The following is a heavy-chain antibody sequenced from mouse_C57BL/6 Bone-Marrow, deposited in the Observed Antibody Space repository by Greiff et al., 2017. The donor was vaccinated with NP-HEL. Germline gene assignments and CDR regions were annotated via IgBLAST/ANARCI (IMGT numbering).Heavy chain of an antibody. V-gene: IGHV1-19*01. J-gene: IGHJ4*01. D-gene: IGHD2-2*01. CDR1: GYTFTDYY. Sequence: EVQLQQSGPVLVKPGASVKLSCKASGYTFTDYYMNWVKQSHGKSLEWIGVIKPYNGGTSYNQKFKGKATLTVDKSSSTAYMELNSLTSEDSAVYYCAGRMVTTEAMDYWGQGTSVTVSS. CDR3: AGRMVTTEAMDY. CDR2: IKPYNGGT.